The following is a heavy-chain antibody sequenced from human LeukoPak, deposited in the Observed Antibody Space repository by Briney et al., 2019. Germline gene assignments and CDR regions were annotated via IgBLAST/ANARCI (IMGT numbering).Heavy chain of an antibody. CDR3: AKDGPSGSKHFDY. V-gene: IGHV3-30*02. CDR2: IRYDGSNK. D-gene: IGHD3-3*01. CDR1: GFTFSSYG. J-gene: IGHJ4*02. Sequence: PGGSLRLSCAASGFTFSSYGMHWVRQAPGKGLEWVAFIRYDGSNKYYADSVKGRFTISRDNSKNTLYLQMNSLRAEDTAVYYCAKDGPSGSKHFDYWGQGTLVTVSS.